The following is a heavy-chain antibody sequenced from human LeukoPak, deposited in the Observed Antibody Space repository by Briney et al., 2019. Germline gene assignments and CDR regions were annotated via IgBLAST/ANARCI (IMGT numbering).Heavy chain of an antibody. D-gene: IGHD3-10*01. Sequence: VASVKVSCKASGYTFSGYYMHWVRQAPGQGLEWMGWINPNSGGTNFAQKFQGRVTMTRDTSISTAYMELRSLRSDDTAVYYCARERAVRGVIIGYWGQGTLVTVSS. CDR2: INPNSGGT. J-gene: IGHJ4*02. V-gene: IGHV1-2*02. CDR1: GYTFSGYY. CDR3: ARERAVRGVIIGY.